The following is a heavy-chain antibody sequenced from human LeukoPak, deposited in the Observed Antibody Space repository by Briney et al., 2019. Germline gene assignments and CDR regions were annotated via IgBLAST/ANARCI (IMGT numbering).Heavy chain of an antibody. J-gene: IGHJ4*02. CDR2: IYTSGST. D-gene: IGHD3-22*01. V-gene: IGHV4-4*07. CDR1: GGTISSYY. Sequence: SETLSLTCTASGGTISSYYWSWIRQPAGKGLEWIGRIYTSGSTNYNPSLKSRVTMSVDTSKNQLSLELSSVTAGDTAVYYCARDHYYDSSGIDYWGQGTLVTVSS. CDR3: ARDHYYDSSGIDY.